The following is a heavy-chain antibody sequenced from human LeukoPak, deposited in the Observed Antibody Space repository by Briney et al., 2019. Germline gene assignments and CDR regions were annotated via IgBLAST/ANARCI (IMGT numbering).Heavy chain of an antibody. CDR1: GFTFSNSW. Sequence: GGSLRLSCSGSGFTFSNSWMGWVRQAPGKGLEWVANVQHIGGETYYVDSVKGRFTISRDNAKNSVYLQMNSLGADDTAVYYCATYSILNAREFRYWGQGTLVTVTS. D-gene: IGHD4-11*01. CDR3: ATYSILNAREFRY. J-gene: IGHJ1*01. V-gene: IGHV3-7*01. CDR2: VQHIGGET.